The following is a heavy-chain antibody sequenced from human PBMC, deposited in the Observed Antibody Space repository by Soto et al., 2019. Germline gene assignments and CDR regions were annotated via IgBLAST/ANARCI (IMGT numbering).Heavy chain of an antibody. V-gene: IGHV1-69*01. Sequence: QVQLVQSGAEVKKPGSSVKVSCKASGGTFSSYAISWVRQAPGQGLEWMGGVIPIFGTANYAQKYQGRVTITADESTSTAYMELSSLRSDDTAVYYCARLVVPAARYYYYGMDVWGQGTTVTVSS. CDR2: VIPIFGTA. CDR1: GGTFSSYA. J-gene: IGHJ6*02. D-gene: IGHD2-2*01. CDR3: ARLVVPAARYYYYGMDV.